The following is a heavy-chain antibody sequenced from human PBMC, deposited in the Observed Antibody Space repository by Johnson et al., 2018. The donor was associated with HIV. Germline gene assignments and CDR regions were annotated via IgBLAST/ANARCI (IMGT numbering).Heavy chain of an antibody. CDR1: GFSFSDYY. D-gene: IGHD6-19*01. Sequence: QVQLVESGGGLVQPGGSLRLSCTASGFSFSDYYMSWIRQAPGKGLEWVSYISGSGGTIYNADSVKGRFTISRDNAKNTLFLQMNSLRVEDTAIYYCAGRSSAWYEDAFDIWGQGTMVTVSS. V-gene: IGHV3-11*04. CDR2: ISGSGGTI. J-gene: IGHJ3*02. CDR3: AGRSSAWYEDAFDI.